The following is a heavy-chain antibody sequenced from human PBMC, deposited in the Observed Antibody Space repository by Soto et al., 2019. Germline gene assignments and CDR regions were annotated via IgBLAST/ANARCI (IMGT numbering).Heavy chain of an antibody. CDR2: MNPNSGNT. CDR3: ARAREYSSGWNSPYYYGMEV. Sequence: GASVKVSCKASGYTFTSYDINWVRQATGQGLEWMGWMNPNSGNTGYAQKFQGRVTMTRNTSISTAYMELSSLRSEDTAVYYCARAREYSSGWNSPYYYGMEVWGQGTTVTVSS. CDR1: GYTFTSYD. V-gene: IGHV1-8*01. J-gene: IGHJ6*02. D-gene: IGHD6-19*01.